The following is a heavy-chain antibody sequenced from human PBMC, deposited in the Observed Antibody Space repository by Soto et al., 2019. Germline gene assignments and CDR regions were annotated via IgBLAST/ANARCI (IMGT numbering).Heavy chain of an antibody. CDR1: GFTFSNYA. V-gene: IGHV3-23*01. D-gene: IGHD2-15*01. CDR2: ISGVSGTT. J-gene: IGHJ3*02. CDR3: AKNTPYCSGGSCYTLSRLPPASTPKDAFEI. Sequence: EGQLLESGGDLVQPGGSLRLSCAASGFTFSNYAMTWVRQAPGKGLEWVSGISGVSGTTYYADSAKGRFTISRDNSKSTLHLHMNSLRAEDTAVYYCAKNTPYCSGGSCYTLSRLPPASTPKDAFEIWGRGTMVTVSS.